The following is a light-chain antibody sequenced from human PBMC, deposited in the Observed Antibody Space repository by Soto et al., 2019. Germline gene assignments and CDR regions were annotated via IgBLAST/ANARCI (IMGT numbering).Light chain of an antibody. CDR1: SSDVGGYNY. CDR3: SSYTSSFKLAV. V-gene: IGLV2-14*03. Sequence: QSVLTQPASVSGSPGQSITIFCTGTSSDVGGYNYVSWYQQHPGSAPKLMIYDVSSRPSGVSNRFSGSKSGNTASLTISGLQAEDEADYYCSSYTSSFKLAVFGSGTNLTVL. J-gene: IGLJ1*01. CDR2: DVS.